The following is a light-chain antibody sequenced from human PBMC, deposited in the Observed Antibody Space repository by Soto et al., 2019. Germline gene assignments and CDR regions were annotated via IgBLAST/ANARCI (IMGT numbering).Light chain of an antibody. Sequence: IQMTQSPSTLSASVGDRVTITCRASQSISSWLAWYQQKPGEAPKILIYKAFSLETGVPSRFSGSGSGTEFTLTISSLQPDDFATYYCQQYDYYPYTFGQGTKLE. CDR1: QSISSW. J-gene: IGKJ2*01. V-gene: IGKV1-5*03. CDR3: QQYDYYPYT. CDR2: KAF.